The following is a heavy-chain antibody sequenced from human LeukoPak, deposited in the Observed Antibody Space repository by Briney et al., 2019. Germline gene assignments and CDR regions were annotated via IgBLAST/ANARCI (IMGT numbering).Heavy chain of an antibody. J-gene: IGHJ4*02. CDR1: GDSISSGSFY. D-gene: IGHD3-22*01. CDR2: IYIHGTT. CDR3: ARLNTRDSSGYYYLDY. V-gene: IGHV4-61*02. Sequence: SETLSLTCTVSGDSISSGSFYWSWIRQPAGKALEWIGRIYIHGTTSYNPSLRGRVSISVDKSKNQSSLNLSSVTAADTAVYYCARLNTRDSSGYYYLDYWGQGTLVTVSA.